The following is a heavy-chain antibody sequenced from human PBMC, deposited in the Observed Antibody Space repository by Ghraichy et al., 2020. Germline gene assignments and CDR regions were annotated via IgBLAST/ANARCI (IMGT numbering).Heavy chain of an antibody. Sequence: ASVKVSCKASGYTFTSYAMHWVRQAPGQRLEWMGWINAGNGNTKYSQKFQGRVTITRDTSASTAYMELSSLRSEDTAVYYCAREDIVVVPAADGYYYYGMDVWGQGTTVTVSS. J-gene: IGHJ6*02. CDR2: INAGNGNT. D-gene: IGHD2-2*01. CDR1: GYTFTSYA. V-gene: IGHV1-3*01. CDR3: AREDIVVVPAADGYYYYGMDV.